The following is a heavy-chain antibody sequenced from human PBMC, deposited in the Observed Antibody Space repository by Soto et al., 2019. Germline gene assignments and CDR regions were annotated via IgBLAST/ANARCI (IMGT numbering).Heavy chain of an antibody. J-gene: IGHJ4*02. CDR1: GYTFTNYW. CDR3: ARRKLPGGRGSCYETNDLDY. V-gene: IGHV5-51*01. CDR2: VFPGDSET. D-gene: IGHD2-15*01. Sequence: GESLKISCKGSGYTFTNYWVGWVRQMPGKGLEWMGIVFPGDSETRYSPSFQGQVTFSADQSNSTAFLKWNSLRASDTAVYYCARRKLPGGRGSCYETNDLDYWGQGTKVTVSS.